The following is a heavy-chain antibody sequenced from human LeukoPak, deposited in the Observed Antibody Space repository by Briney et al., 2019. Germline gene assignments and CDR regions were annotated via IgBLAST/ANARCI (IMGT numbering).Heavy chain of an antibody. Sequence: GGSLRLSCAASGFTFSSYSMNWVRQAPGKGLEWVSSISSSSSYIYYADSVKGRFTISRDNAKNSLYLQMNSLRAEDTAVYYCARGVGMVAFDIWGQGTMVTVSS. CDR2: ISSSSSYI. J-gene: IGHJ3*02. CDR3: ARGVGMVAFDI. D-gene: IGHD1-26*01. V-gene: IGHV3-21*01. CDR1: GFTFSSYS.